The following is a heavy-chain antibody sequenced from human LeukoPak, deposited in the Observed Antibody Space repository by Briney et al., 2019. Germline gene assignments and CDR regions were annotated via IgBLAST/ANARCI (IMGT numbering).Heavy chain of an antibody. D-gene: IGHD5-24*01. CDR1: GFTFSTYS. V-gene: IGHV3-21*01. J-gene: IGHJ4*02. CDR2: ISDSNNYI. Sequence: GGSLRLSCVVSGFTFSTYSMNWVRQAPGKGLEWVSSISDSNNYIHYADSIKGRFTISRDNSKNSLYLEMNSLRADDTAVYYCARVGEDVEMTPIPLDFWGQGTLVTVSS. CDR3: ARVGEDVEMTPIPLDF.